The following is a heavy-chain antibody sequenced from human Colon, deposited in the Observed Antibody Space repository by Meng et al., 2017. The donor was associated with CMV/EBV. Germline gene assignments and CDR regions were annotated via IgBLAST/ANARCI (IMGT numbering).Heavy chain of an antibody. CDR3: ARGVVGGYNFGYPVAYYYDY. CDR2: INPKSVDT. D-gene: IGHD5-18*01. Sequence: QVRLLQSGAEVKQPGASVKVSCKASGYTFTGYYIHWVRQAPGQGLEWIGWINPKSVDTKYAQKFQGRVIMTRDTSIDTAYMELSSLRSDDTAVYYCARGVVGGYNFGYPVAYYYDYWGQGTLVTVSS. V-gene: IGHV1-2*02. CDR1: GYTFTGYY. J-gene: IGHJ4*02.